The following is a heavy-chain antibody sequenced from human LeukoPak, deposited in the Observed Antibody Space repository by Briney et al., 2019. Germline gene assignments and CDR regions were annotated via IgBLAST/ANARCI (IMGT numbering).Heavy chain of an antibody. CDR3: AKDGLELLWFGEYHPPHFDY. CDR2: ISSSGSTI. V-gene: IGHV3-48*01. CDR1: GFTFSSYG. Sequence: PGGSLRLSCAASGFTFSSYGMTWVRQAPGKGLEWVSYISSSGSTIYYADSVKGRFTISRDNSKNTLYLQMNSLRAEDTAVYYCAKDGLELLWFGEYHPPHFDYWGQGTLVTVSS. D-gene: IGHD3-10*01. J-gene: IGHJ4*02.